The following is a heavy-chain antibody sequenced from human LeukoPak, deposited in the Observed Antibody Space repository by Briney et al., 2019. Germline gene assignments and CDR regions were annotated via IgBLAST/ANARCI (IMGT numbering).Heavy chain of an antibody. Sequence: GGSLRLSCAASGFTFSSYSMNWVRQAPGKGLEWVSSISSSSSYIYYADSVKGRFTISRDNAKNSLYLQMNSLRAEDTAVYYCARDALWFGELPLSYGGQGTLVTVS. D-gene: IGHD3-10*01. CDR1: GFTFSSYS. CDR2: ISSSSSYI. CDR3: ARDALWFGELPLSY. J-gene: IGHJ4*02. V-gene: IGHV3-21*01.